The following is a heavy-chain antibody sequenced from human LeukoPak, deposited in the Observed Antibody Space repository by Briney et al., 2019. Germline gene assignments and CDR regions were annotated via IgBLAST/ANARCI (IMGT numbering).Heavy chain of an antibody. Sequence: PGGSLRLSCAASGFTFSSYAMTWVRQAPGKGLEWVSGISGSGGSTYYTDSVKGRFTISRDNAKNSLYLQMNSLRAEDTAVYYCAREKTYYYDSSGPDYWGQGTLVTVSS. CDR2: ISGSGGST. V-gene: IGHV3-23*01. D-gene: IGHD3-22*01. CDR1: GFTFSSYA. J-gene: IGHJ4*02. CDR3: AREKTYYYDSSGPDY.